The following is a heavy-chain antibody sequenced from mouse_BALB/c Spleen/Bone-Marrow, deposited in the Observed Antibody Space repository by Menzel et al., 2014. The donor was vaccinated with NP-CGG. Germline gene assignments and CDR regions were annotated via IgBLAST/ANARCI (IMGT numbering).Heavy chain of an antibody. CDR2: ISNGGGST. V-gene: IGHV5-12-2*01. Sequence: EVQLVESGGGLVQPGRSLKLSCAASGFTFSSYTVSWVRQTPEKRLEWVAYISNGGGSTYYPDTVKGRFTISRDNAKNTLYLQMSSLKSEDTAMYYCARQLGLRWAMDYWGQGTSVTVSS. CDR1: GFTFSSYT. D-gene: IGHD3-1*01. CDR3: ARQLGLRWAMDY. J-gene: IGHJ4*01.